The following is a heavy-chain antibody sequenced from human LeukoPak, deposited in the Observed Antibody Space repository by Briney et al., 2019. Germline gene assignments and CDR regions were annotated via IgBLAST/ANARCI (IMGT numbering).Heavy chain of an antibody. J-gene: IGHJ3*02. D-gene: IGHD3-3*01. CDR2: ISGSGGST. Sequence: HSGGSLRLSCAASGFTFSNAWMSWVRQAPGQGLEWVSAISGSGGSTYYADSVKGRFTISRDNSKNTLYLQMNSLRAEDTAVYYCAKDGGDFFGVVTLDAFDIWGQGTMVTVSS. CDR1: GFTFSNAW. V-gene: IGHV3-23*01. CDR3: AKDGGDFFGVVTLDAFDI.